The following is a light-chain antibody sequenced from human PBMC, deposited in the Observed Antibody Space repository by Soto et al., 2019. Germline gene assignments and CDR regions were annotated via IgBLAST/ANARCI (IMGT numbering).Light chain of an antibody. Sequence: DIQITHSPSSLSSSVGDIFTITCRASQSVDNYLKWYQQKPGKAPGLLIYAASTLQSGVPSRFSASGSGTDFTLTISSLQPEDFATYYCQQDLRPPLTFGPGTKVDIK. CDR3: QQDLRPPLT. V-gene: IGKV1-39*01. CDR1: QSVDNY. J-gene: IGKJ3*01. CDR2: AAS.